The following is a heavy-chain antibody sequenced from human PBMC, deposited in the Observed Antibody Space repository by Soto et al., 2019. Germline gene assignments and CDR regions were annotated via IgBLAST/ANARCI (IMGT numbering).Heavy chain of an antibody. V-gene: IGHV4-34*01. Sequence: QVHLQQWGAGLLKPSQTLSLTCAVSGESFNGFYWTWIRQAPGKGLEWIGGVDHTGVTNYNPFLKRRVTISVDTYKSQFSLKLPSVTAADTAVYYCARGINTYFYDNDRYSGRYFDFWGQGTLVSVSS. J-gene: IGHJ4*02. CDR3: ARGINTYFYDNDRYSGRYFDF. D-gene: IGHD3-22*01. CDR1: GESFNGFY. CDR2: VDHTGVT.